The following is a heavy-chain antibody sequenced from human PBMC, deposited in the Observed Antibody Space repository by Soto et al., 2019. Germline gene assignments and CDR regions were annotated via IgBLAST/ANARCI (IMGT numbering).Heavy chain of an antibody. CDR1: GGTFSSNA. J-gene: IGHJ4*02. Sequence: QVQLVQSGAEVKKPGSSVKVSCKASGGTFSSNAISWVRQAPGQGLEWMGGIIRIYASPNYAQNFQGRVTVTADKATSTAYLELSRLKFADSAIYYCAATVTGSRSPLAHWGRGTLVVVSS. CDR2: IIRIYASP. CDR3: AATVTGSRSPLAH. V-gene: IGHV1-69*06. D-gene: IGHD3-9*01.